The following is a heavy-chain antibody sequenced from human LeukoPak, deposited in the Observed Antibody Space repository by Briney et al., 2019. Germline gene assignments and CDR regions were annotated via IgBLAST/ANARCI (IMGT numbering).Heavy chain of an antibody. V-gene: IGHV3-30*18. CDR1: GFTFSSYG. CDR2: KSYDGSNK. Sequence: GGSLRLSCAASGFTFSSYGMHWVRQAPGKGLEWVAVKSYDGSNKYYADSVKGRFTISRDNSKNTLYLQMNSLRAEDTAVYYCAKGLWLRFRALTYGMDVWGQGTTVTVSS. CDR3: AKGLWLRFRALTYGMDV. D-gene: IGHD5-12*01. J-gene: IGHJ6*02.